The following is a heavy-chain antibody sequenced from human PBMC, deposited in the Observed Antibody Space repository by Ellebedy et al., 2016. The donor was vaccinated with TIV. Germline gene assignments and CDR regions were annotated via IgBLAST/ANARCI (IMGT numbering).Heavy chain of an antibody. V-gene: IGHV3-30*18. CDR2: ISSDGYKK. CDR1: GFTFTYYV. J-gene: IGHJ3*01. CDR3: AKVFGSGWAYDAFDV. Sequence: PGGSLRLSCAASGFTFTYYVMHWVRQAPGKGLESLALISSDGYKKYYADSVRGRFTISRENSKNTVYLQMNSLRPEDTAVYYCAKVFGSGWAYDAFDVWGQGTMVTVSS. D-gene: IGHD6-19*01.